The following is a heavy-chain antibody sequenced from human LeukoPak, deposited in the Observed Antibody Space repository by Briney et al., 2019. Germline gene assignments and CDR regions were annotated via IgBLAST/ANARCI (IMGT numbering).Heavy chain of an antibody. D-gene: IGHD1-20*01. Sequence: GRSLRLSCAASGFTFDDYAMHWVRQAPGKGLEWVSGISWNSGSIGYADSVKGRFTISRDNAKNSLYLQMNSLRAEDTAVYYCARDYNSWLIDYWGQGTLVTVSS. CDR1: GFTFDDYA. J-gene: IGHJ4*02. V-gene: IGHV3-9*01. CDR3: ARDYNSWLIDY. CDR2: ISWNSGSI.